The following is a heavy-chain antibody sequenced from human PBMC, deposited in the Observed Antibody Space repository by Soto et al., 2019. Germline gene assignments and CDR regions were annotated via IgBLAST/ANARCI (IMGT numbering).Heavy chain of an antibody. CDR1: GFTFSSYA. J-gene: IGHJ4*02. CDR2: ISYDGSNK. V-gene: IGHV3-30-3*01. Sequence: QVQLVESGGGVVQPGRSLRLSCAASGFTFSSYAMHWVRQAPGKGLEWVAVISYDGSNKYYADSVKGRFTISRDNSKNTLYLQMNSLRAEDTAVYYCARGDLRITIFGVDSQLSDFDYWGQGTLVTVSS. CDR3: ARGDLRITIFGVDSQLSDFDY. D-gene: IGHD3-3*01.